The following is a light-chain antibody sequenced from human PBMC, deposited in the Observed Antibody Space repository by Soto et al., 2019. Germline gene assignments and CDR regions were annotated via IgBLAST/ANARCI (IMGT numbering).Light chain of an antibody. J-gene: IGLJ2*01. CDR3: SSYTSSSTLI. Sequence: QSVLTQPASVSGSPGQSITISCTGTSRDVSGYNYVSWYQQHPGKAPKVMIYDVMNRPSGVSNRFSGSKSGITASLTISGLQAEDEADYYCSSYTSSSTLIFGGGTKVTVL. V-gene: IGLV2-14*01. CDR2: DVM. CDR1: SRDVSGYNY.